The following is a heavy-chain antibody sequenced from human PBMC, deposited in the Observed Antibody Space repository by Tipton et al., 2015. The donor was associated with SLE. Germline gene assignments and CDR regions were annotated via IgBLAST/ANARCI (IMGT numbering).Heavy chain of an antibody. CDR2: IYYSGST. CDR1: GGSFSGYY. Sequence: TLSLTCAVYGGSFSGYYWGWIRQPPGKGLEWIGYIYYSGSTNYNPSLKSRVTISVDTSKNQFSLKLTSVTAADTAFYYCAREGVTETGIGAFDIWGQGTMVTVSS. J-gene: IGHJ3*02. V-gene: IGHV4-59*01. D-gene: IGHD1-14*01. CDR3: AREGVTETGIGAFDI.